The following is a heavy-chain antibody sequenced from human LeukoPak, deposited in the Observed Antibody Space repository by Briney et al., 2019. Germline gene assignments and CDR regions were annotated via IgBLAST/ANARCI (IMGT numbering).Heavy chain of an antibody. CDR3: AGPRSYYYESSGYQANFDY. Sequence: PSETLSLTCTVSGGSISSSSYYWGWIRQSPGKGLEWIGSIYDSGSTYYNPSLKSRVTISVDTSKNQLSLKLSSVTAADTAVYYCAGPRSYYYESSGYQANFDYWGQGTLVTVSS. CDR1: GGSISSSSYY. CDR2: IYDSGST. J-gene: IGHJ4*02. D-gene: IGHD3-22*01. V-gene: IGHV4-39*01.